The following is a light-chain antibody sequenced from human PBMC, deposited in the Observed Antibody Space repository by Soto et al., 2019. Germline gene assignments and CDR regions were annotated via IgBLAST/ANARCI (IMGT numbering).Light chain of an antibody. Sequence: QSVLTQPPSASGTPGQWVTISCSGSSSNIGSNAVNWYQHLPGTAPKLLIYTNSQRPSGVPDRFSGSKSGTSASLAISGLQSEDEADYFCAAWDDSLNGVIFGEGTQLTVL. CDR2: TNS. CDR1: SSNIGSNA. CDR3: AAWDDSLNGVI. V-gene: IGLV1-44*01. J-gene: IGLJ2*01.